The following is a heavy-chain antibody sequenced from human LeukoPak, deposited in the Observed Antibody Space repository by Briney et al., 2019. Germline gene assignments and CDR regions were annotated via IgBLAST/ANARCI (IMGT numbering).Heavy chain of an antibody. CDR1: GFTFSNYW. CDR2: IKQDGSEK. V-gene: IGHV3-7*01. CDR3: ARNQRRLDY. Sequence: GSLRLSCAASGFTFSNYWMTWVRQAPGKGLELVANIKQDGSEKYYVDSVKGRFTISRDNAKNSLYLQMNSLRVEDTAVYYCARNQRRLDYWGQGTLVTVSS. D-gene: IGHD1-14*01. J-gene: IGHJ4*02.